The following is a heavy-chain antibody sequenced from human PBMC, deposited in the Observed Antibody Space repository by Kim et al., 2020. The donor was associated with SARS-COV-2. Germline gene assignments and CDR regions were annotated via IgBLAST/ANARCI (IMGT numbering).Heavy chain of an antibody. D-gene: IGHD3-22*01. Sequence: GRFTISRDNAKNSLYLQMNSLRDEDTAVYYCARDAYYDSSGYYLKRRGDYWGQGTLVTVSS. J-gene: IGHJ4*02. CDR3: ARDAYYDSSGYYLKRRGDY. V-gene: IGHV3-48*02.